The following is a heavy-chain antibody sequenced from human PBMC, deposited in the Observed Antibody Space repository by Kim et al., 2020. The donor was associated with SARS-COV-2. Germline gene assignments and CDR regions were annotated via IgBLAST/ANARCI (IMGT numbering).Heavy chain of an antibody. CDR2: INPSGGST. D-gene: IGHD3-22*01. V-gene: IGHV1-46*01. CDR1: GYTFTSYY. CDR3: ARGAYTAYYDSSGYLNWFDP. J-gene: IGHJ5*02. Sequence: ASVKVSCKASGYTFTSYYMHWVRQAPGQGLEWMGIINPSGGSTSYAQKFQGRVTMTRDTSTSTVYMELSSLRSEDTAMYYCARGAYTAYYDSSGYLNWFDPWGQGTLVTVSS.